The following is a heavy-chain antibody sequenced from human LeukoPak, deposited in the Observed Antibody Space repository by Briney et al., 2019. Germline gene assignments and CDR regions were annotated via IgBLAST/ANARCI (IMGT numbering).Heavy chain of an antibody. CDR3: ARHISHWLIFFDY. CDR1: GGSFSGYY. Sequence: SETLSLTCAVYGGSFSGYYWSWIRQPPGKGLEWIGEINHSGGTNYNPSLKSRVTISVDTSKNQFSLKLSSVTAADTAVYYCARHISHWLIFFDYWGQGTLVTVSS. V-gene: IGHV4-34*01. J-gene: IGHJ4*02. D-gene: IGHD3-9*01. CDR2: INHSGGT.